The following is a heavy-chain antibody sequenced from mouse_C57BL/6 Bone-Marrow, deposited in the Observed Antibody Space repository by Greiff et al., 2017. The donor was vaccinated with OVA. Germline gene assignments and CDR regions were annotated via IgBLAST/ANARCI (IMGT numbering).Heavy chain of an antibody. J-gene: IGHJ4*01. CDR2: ISYSGST. CDR1: GYSITSDY. Sequence: EVKLLESGPGLAKPSQTLSLTCSVTGYSITSDYWNWIRKFPGNKLEYMGYISYSGSTYYNPSLKSRISITRDTSKNQYYLQLNSVTTEYTATYYCARGHYYYGSSYEGYAMDYWGQGTSVTVSS. D-gene: IGHD1-1*01. CDR3: ARGHYYYGSSYEGYAMDY. V-gene: IGHV3-8*01.